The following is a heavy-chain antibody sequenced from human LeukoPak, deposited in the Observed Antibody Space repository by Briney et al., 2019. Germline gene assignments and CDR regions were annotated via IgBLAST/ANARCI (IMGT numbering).Heavy chain of an antibody. D-gene: IGHD6-13*01. CDR2: INANSAYT. CDR1: GFIFSNYA. CDR3: VKGGRYSNMPLDY. V-gene: IGHV3-23*01. J-gene: IGHJ4*02. Sequence: GGSLRLSCAASGFIFSNYAMTWVRQAPGKGLEWVSVINANSAYTYYGDSAKDRFTISRDNSKNTLYLQMNSLRDDDTAVYYCVKGGRYSNMPLDYWGQGTLVTVSS.